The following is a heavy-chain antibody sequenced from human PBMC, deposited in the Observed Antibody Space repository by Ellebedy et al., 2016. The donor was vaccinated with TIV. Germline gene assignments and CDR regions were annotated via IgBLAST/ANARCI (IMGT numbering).Heavy chain of an antibody. Sequence: AASVKVSCKASGDTFSSYGISWARQAPGQGLEWMGRIIPILGIANYAQKFQGRVTITADKSTSTAYMELSSLRSEDTAVYYCATDLRSRGYSYGNTFDYWGQGTLVTVSS. J-gene: IGHJ4*02. CDR2: IIPILGIA. D-gene: IGHD5-18*01. V-gene: IGHV1-69*04. CDR3: ATDLRSRGYSYGNTFDY. CDR1: GDTFSSYG.